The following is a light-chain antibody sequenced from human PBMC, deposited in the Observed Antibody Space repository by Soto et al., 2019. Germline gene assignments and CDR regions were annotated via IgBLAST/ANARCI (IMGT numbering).Light chain of an antibody. CDR3: QQYGNSQIFT. CDR1: RSVDIDY. J-gene: IGKJ3*01. CDR2: GTS. Sequence: EIVLTQSPASLSLSPGDSATLSCRASRSVDIDYLAWYQQRPGQAPRFLIFGTSSRAPGIPDRFRGSGSGTDFTLTISRQEPEDLAVYYCQQYGNSQIFTFGPGTKVDIK. V-gene: IGKV3-20*01.